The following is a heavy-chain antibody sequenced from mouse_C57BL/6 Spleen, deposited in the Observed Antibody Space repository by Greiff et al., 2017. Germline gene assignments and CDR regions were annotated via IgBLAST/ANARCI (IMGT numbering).Heavy chain of an antibody. CDR1: GYAFSSSW. D-gene: IGHD2-14*01. J-gene: IGHJ4*01. Sequence: VQLQQSGPELVKPGASVKISCKASGYAFSSSWMNWVKQRPGKGLEWIGRIYPGDGDTNYNGKFQGKATLTADKSSSTAYMQLSSLTSEDSAVYFWAKVPQPGAMDYWGQGTSVTVSS. CDR2: IYPGDGDT. V-gene: IGHV1-82*01. CDR3: AKVPQPGAMDY.